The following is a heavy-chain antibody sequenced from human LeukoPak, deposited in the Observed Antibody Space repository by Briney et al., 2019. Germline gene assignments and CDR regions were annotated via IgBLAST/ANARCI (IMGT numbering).Heavy chain of an antibody. Sequence: QAGGSLRLSCAASGFTFSNYAMSWVRQAPGKGLEWVAVIWYDGSNKYYADSVKGRFTISRDNSKNTLYLQMNSLRAEDTAVYYCARALRIPDDYGDYVSGFDYWGQGTLVTVSS. D-gene: IGHD4-17*01. CDR3: ARALRIPDDYGDYVSGFDY. CDR2: IWYDGSNK. J-gene: IGHJ4*02. V-gene: IGHV3-33*08. CDR1: GFTFSNYA.